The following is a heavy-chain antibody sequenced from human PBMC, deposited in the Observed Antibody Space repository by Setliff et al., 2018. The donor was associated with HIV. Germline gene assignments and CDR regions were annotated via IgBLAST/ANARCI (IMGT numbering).Heavy chain of an antibody. D-gene: IGHD3-22*01. V-gene: IGHV1-8*02. CDR3: ARARRDSYDRGRRNHYYIDV. CDR1: AYTFTAYY. Sequence: GASVKVSCKASAYTFTAYYIHWVRQATGQGLEWMGWMNPNSGNTGYAQKFQGRVTMTRDTSISTAYMELNNLKFEDTAVYYCARARRDSYDRGRRNHYYIDVWGKGTTVTVSS. J-gene: IGHJ6*03. CDR2: MNPNSGNT.